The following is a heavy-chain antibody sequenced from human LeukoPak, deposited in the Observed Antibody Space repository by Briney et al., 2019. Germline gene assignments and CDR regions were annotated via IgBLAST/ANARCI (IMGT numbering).Heavy chain of an antibody. J-gene: IGHJ4*02. V-gene: IGHV3-23*01. Sequence: TGGSLRLSCAASGFTFSSYGMSWVRQAPGKGLEWVSAISGSGGSTYYADSVKGRFTISRDISKNTLYLQMNSLRAEDMAVYYCAKDGGQGADYWGQGTLVTVSS. CDR3: AKDGGQGADY. D-gene: IGHD3-16*01. CDR2: ISGSGGST. CDR1: GFTFSSYG.